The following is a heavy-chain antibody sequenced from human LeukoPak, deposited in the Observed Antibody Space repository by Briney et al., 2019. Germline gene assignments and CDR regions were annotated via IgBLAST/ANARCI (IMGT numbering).Heavy chain of an antibody. D-gene: IGHD6-13*01. J-gene: IGHJ5*02. CDR3: ARGCSAGTPPNGFDP. Sequence: SVTLSLPCTVSGDLFHGYYGIWLREPPGKGLEGLGYIYYSGCTNYNPSLKGRVNISVDTSKNHFSLTLKPVNAADPAVYYFARGCSAGTPPNGFDPWGQGGLVTVSS. CDR2: IYYSGCT. V-gene: IGHV4-59*12. CDR1: GDLFHGYY.